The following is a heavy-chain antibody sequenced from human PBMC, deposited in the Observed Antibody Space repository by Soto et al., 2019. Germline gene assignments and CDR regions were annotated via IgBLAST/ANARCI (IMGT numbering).Heavy chain of an antibody. CDR3: ARDRPRPGLTGYVLDY. D-gene: IGHD5-12*01. V-gene: IGHV3-74*01. CDR1: GFTFTNHW. CDR2: IKGDATGT. J-gene: IGHJ4*02. Sequence: EVQLVESGGGLVQPGGSLRLSCAASGFTFTNHWIHWVRQAPEKGLVWVALIKGDATGTRSADSVKGRFTISRDNAKNMVYLQMNSLRAEDTGVYYCARDRPRPGLTGYVLDYWGQGTVVTVSS.